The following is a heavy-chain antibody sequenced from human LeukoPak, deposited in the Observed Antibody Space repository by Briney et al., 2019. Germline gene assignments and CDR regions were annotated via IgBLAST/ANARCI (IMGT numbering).Heavy chain of an antibody. J-gene: IGHJ4*02. CDR3: ARLIGDRTIYDY. Sequence: GGSLRLSCAASGFTFRTYWMSWVRQAPGKGLEWVASINQGGSETYYVESVKGRFTISRGNAMNSFFLQMNSLRAEDTAVYYCARLIGDRTIYDYWGQGTLVTVSS. D-gene: IGHD6-6*01. CDR1: GFTFRTYW. CDR2: INQGGSET. V-gene: IGHV3-7*01.